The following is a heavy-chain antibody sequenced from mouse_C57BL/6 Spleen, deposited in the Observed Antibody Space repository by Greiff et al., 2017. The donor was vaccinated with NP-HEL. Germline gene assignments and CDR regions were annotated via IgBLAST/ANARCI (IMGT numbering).Heavy chain of an antibody. V-gene: IGHV14-4*01. CDR2: IDPENGDT. D-gene: IGHD1-1*01. CDR1: GFNIKDDY. Sequence: EVKLMESGAELVRPGASVKLSCTASGFNIKDDYMHWVKQRPEQGLEWIGWIDPENGDTEYASKFQGKATITADTSSNTAYLQLSSLTSEDTAVYYCTTGGVYYGSSPFAYWGQGTLVTVSA. J-gene: IGHJ3*01. CDR3: TTGGVYYGSSPFAY.